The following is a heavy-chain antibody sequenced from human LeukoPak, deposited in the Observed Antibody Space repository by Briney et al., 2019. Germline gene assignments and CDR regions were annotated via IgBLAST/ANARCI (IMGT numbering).Heavy chain of an antibody. J-gene: IGHJ4*02. CDR1: GYTFTGYY. Sequence: ASVKLSCKASGYTFTGYYMHWVRQAPGQGLEWVGWINPNSGGTNYAQKFQGRVTMTRDTSISTAYMELSRLRSDDTAVYYCARTYYYGSGSYYIVGTLAVDYWGQGTLVTVSS. CDR3: ARTYYYGSGSYYIVGTLAVDY. CDR2: INPNSGGT. D-gene: IGHD3-10*01. V-gene: IGHV1-2*02.